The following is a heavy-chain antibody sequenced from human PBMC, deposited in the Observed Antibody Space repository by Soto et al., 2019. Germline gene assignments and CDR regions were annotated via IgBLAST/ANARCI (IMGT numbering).Heavy chain of an antibody. J-gene: IGHJ5*02. CDR3: TNSLLGYYYDSSGSNWFDP. D-gene: IGHD3-22*01. V-gene: IGHV2-5*02. Sequence: SGPTLVNPTQTLTLTCTFSGFSLSTSGVGVGWIRQPPGKALEWLALIYWDDDKQYSPSLKTRLTITKDTSKNQVVLTMTKMDPVTTATYYWTNSLLGYYYDSSGSNWFDPWARELWSPSPQ. CDR2: IYWDDDK. CDR1: GFSLSTSGVG.